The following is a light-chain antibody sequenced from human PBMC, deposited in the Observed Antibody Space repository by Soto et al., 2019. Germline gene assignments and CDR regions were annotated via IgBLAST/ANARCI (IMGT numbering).Light chain of an antibody. V-gene: IGKV1-5*01. CDR2: DSS. CDR1: QSISSW. J-gene: IGKJ1*01. Sequence: DIQMTQSHSTLSASVGDRVTITCRASQSISSWLAWYQEKPGKAPHLLIFDSSVLARGVPSRFSGRGSGTEFRLTISSLHPDDSANYYCQQCDSYPWTFGQGTKVEIK. CDR3: QQCDSYPWT.